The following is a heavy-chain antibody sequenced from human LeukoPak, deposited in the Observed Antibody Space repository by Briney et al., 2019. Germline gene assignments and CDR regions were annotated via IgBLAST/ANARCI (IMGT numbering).Heavy chain of an antibody. V-gene: IGHV4-39*01. CDR3: ARSLYDFWSGYYRDY. Sequence: SETLSLTCTVSGGSISSSSYYWGWIRQRQGKGLEWVGSIYYSGSTYYNPSLRSRVTISVDTSKNQFSLKLSAVTAADTAVYYCARSLYDFWSGYYRDYWGQGTLVTVSS. CDR2: IYYSGST. J-gene: IGHJ4*02. D-gene: IGHD3-3*01. CDR1: GGSISSSSYY.